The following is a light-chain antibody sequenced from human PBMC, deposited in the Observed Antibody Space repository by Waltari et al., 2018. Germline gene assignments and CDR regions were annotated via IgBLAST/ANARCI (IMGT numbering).Light chain of an antibody. J-gene: IGLJ3*02. CDR2: RNN. V-gene: IGLV1-47*01. CDR1: SSNIGRNY. CDR3: AAWDDSLSGWV. Sequence: QSVLTQPPSASGTPGQTVTISCSGSSSNIGRNYVYWYQQVPGMAPKLLIYRNNQRPSGVPERLSGFKSGTSHSLAISGLRSEDEADYYCAAWDDSLSGWVFGGGTKLTVL.